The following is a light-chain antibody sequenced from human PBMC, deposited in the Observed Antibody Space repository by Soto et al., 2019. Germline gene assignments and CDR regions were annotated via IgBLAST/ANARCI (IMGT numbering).Light chain of an antibody. CDR2: GAS. CDR1: QSVSSSY. Sequence: EIVVTQSPGTLSLSPGERATLACRASQSVSSSYLAWYQQKPGQAPRLLIYGASSRATGIPDRFSGSGYGTDFTLTISRLEPEDFAVYYCQQYGSSPRTFGQGTKVEI. CDR3: QQYGSSPRT. J-gene: IGKJ1*01. V-gene: IGKV3-20*01.